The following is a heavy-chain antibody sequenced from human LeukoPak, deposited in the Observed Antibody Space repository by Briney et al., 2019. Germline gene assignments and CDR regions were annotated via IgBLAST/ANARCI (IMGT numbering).Heavy chain of an antibody. J-gene: IGHJ4*02. V-gene: IGHV4-59*01. CDR1: GGSISSYY. CDR2: IYYSGST. Sequence: SETLSLTCTVSGGSISSYYWSWIRQPPGKGLEWIGYIYYSGSTNYNPSLKSRVTISVDTSKNQFSLKLSSVTAADTAVYYCAKGQKLYDTSPFDYWGQGTLVTVS. CDR3: AKGQKLYDTSPFDY. D-gene: IGHD2-2*01.